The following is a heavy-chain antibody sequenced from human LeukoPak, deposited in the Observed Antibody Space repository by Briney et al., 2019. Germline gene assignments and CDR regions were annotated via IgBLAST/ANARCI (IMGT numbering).Heavy chain of an antibody. CDR2: INPNSGGT. D-gene: IGHD4-23*01. V-gene: IGHV1-2*02. CDR3: ARDIRRHYGGQGTENDY. J-gene: IGHJ4*02. Sequence: GASVKVSCKASGYTFTGYYMHWVRQAPGQGLEWMGWINPNSGGTNYAQRFQGRVTMTRDTSISTAYMKLSRLRSDDTAVYYCARDIRRHYGGQGTENDYWGQGTLVTVSS. CDR1: GYTFTGYY.